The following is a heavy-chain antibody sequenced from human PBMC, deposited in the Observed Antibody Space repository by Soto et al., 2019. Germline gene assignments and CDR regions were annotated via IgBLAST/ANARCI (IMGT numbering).Heavy chain of an antibody. V-gene: IGHV4-30-4*01. D-gene: IGHD4-4*01. CDR3: ARDMVTTLGYYYYGMDV. CDR2: IYYSGST. J-gene: IGHJ6*02. CDR1: GGSISSGDYY. Sequence: SETLSLTCTVSGGSISSGDYYWSWIRQPPGKGLEWIGYIYYSGSTYYNPSLKSRVTISVDTSKNQFSLKLSSVTAADTAVYYWARDMVTTLGYYYYGMDVWGQGATVTVSS.